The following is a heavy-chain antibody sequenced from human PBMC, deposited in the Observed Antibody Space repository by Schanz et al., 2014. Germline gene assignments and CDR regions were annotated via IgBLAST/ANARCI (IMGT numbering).Heavy chain of an antibody. CDR1: GDSISSSRYC. V-gene: IGHV4-39*01. D-gene: IGHD2-21*01. CDR3: ARPGAYCGGDCYDY. CDR2: IYYSGST. Sequence: QLQLQESGPGLVKPSETLSLTCTVSGDSISSSRYCWGWIRQPPGKGLEWIGSIYYSGSTYYNPPIKGRVPIPEDTPKNQFPLKWSFVTAADTAVYYCARPGAYCGGDCYDYWGQGTLVTVSS. J-gene: IGHJ4*02.